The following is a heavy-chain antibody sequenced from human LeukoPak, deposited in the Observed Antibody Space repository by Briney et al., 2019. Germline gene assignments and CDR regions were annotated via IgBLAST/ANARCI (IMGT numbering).Heavy chain of an antibody. V-gene: IGHV3-15*01. D-gene: IGHD3-22*01. J-gene: IGHJ4*02. CDR1: GFTFSNAW. Sequence: PGGSLRLSCAASGFTFSNAWMSWVRQAPGKGLEWVGRIKSKTDGGTTDYAAPVKGRFTISRDDSKNTLYLQMNSLKTEDTAVYYCTTGTNVPSPYYYDSSGTLIFDYWGQGTLVTVSS. CDR3: TTGTNVPSPYYYDSSGTLIFDY. CDR2: IKSKTDGGTT.